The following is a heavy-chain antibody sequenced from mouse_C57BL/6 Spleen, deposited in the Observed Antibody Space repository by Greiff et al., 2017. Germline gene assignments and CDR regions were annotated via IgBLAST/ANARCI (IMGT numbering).Heavy chain of an antibody. CDR1: GFTFSDYG. J-gene: IGHJ4*01. V-gene: IGHV5-17*01. D-gene: IGHD1-1*01. CDR2: ISSGSSTI. Sequence: EVQLVESGGGLVKPGGSLKLSCAASGFTFSDYGMHWVRQAPEKGLEWVAYISSGSSTIYYADTVKGRFTITRDNAKNTLFLQMTSLRSEDTAMYYCARPSDYYGSSYYAMDYWGQGTSVTVSS. CDR3: ARPSDYYGSSYYAMDY.